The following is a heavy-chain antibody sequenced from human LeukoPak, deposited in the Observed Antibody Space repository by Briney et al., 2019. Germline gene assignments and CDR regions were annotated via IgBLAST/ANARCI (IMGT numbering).Heavy chain of an antibody. V-gene: IGHV4-59*08. J-gene: IGHJ4*02. CDR2: IYYSGRT. CDR1: GGFISSYY. D-gene: IGHD2-8*02. Sequence: PSETLYLTCTVSGGFISSYYWSWIRQPPGKGLEWIGYIYYSGRTNYNPSLKSRVTISVDTSKNQFSLKLSSVTAADTAVYYCAGQSFSTGLVDYWGQGTLVTVSS. CDR3: AGQSFSTGLVDY.